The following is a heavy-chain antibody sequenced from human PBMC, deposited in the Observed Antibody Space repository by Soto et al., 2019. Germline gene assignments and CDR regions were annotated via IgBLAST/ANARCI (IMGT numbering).Heavy chain of an antibody. Sequence: EVQVVESGGGLIQPGGSLRLSCAASGFSVSGNYMGWVRQAPGKGLEWVSAIYSGGSTHYADSVKGRFTISRDNSKNTLYLQMNSLRAEETAVYHCARASSRWGSDAAHWGQGTLVTVSS. CDR2: IYSGGST. D-gene: IGHD7-27*01. CDR3: ARASSRWGSDAAH. J-gene: IGHJ4*02. V-gene: IGHV3-53*01. CDR1: GFSVSGNY.